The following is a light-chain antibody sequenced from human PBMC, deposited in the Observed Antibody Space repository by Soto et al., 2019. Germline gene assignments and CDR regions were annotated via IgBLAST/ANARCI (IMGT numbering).Light chain of an antibody. Sequence: QSVLTQPPSASGSPGQSVAISCTVTSSDVGGYNYVSWYQQHPGKAPKLMIYEVNKRPSGVPDRFSGSKSGNTASLTVSGLQAEDETDYHCGSYAGSSNVFGTGTKVTLL. CDR2: EVN. V-gene: IGLV2-8*01. J-gene: IGLJ1*01. CDR3: GSYAGSSNV. CDR1: SSDVGGYNY.